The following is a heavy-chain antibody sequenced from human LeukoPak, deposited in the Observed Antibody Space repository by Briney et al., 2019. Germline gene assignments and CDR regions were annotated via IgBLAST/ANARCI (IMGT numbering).Heavy chain of an antibody. J-gene: IGHJ5*02. V-gene: IGHV1-69*13. CDR1: GGTFSSYA. D-gene: IGHD3-22*01. Sequence: ASVTVSFTASGGTFSSYAISWVRQAPGQGLEWMGGIIPIFGTANYAQKFQGRVTITADESTSTAYMELSSLRSEDTAVYYCARDHSSGYTFDPWGQGTLVTVSS. CDR3: ARDHSSGYTFDP. CDR2: IIPIFGTA.